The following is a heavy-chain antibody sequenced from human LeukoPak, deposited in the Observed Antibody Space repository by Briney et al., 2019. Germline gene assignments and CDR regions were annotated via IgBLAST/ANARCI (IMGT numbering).Heavy chain of an antibody. CDR3: ARAADTAMVVSWFDP. V-gene: IGHV3-7*03. Sequence: GGSLRLSCAASGFTFSSYWMSWVRQAPGKGLEWVANIKQDGSEKYYVDSVKGRFTISRDNAKNSLYLQMNSLRAEDTAVYYCARAADTAMVVSWFDPWGLGTLVTVSS. D-gene: IGHD5-18*01. J-gene: IGHJ5*02. CDR2: IKQDGSEK. CDR1: GFTFSSYW.